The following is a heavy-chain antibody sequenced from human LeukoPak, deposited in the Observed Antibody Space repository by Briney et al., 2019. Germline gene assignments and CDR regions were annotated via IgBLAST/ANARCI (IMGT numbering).Heavy chain of an antibody. CDR3: TRDGCSSTSCYAP. CDR2: IRSKAYGGTT. J-gene: IGHJ5*02. D-gene: IGHD2-2*01. Sequence: GGSLRLSCTASGFTFGDYAMSWFRQAPGKGREGVGFIRSKAYGGTTEYAASVKGRFTISRDESKSTAYLQINSLKTEDRAVYYCTRDGCSSTSCYAPWGQGTLVTVSS. CDR1: GFTFGDYA. V-gene: IGHV3-49*03.